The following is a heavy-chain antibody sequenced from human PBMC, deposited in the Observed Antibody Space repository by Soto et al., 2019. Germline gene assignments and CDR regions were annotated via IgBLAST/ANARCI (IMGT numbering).Heavy chain of an antibody. J-gene: IGHJ4*02. V-gene: IGHV4-31*03. CDR1: GGSISSGGYS. Sequence: PSETLSLTCTVSGGSISSGGYSWSWIRQHPGKGLECIGYIFSSGSTYYNPSLKSRVSISVDTSKNQFSLNLTSVTAADTAVYYCARDLGRNYFDYWGQGTLVTVSS. CDR2: IFSSGST. CDR3: ARDLGRNYFDY.